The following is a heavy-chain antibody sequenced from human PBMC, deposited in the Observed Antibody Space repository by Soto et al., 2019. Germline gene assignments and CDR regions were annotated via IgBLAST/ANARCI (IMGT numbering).Heavy chain of an antibody. CDR2: ISAYNGNT. J-gene: IGHJ6*03. V-gene: IGHV1-18*01. CDR1: GYTFTSYG. Sequence: ASVKVSCKASGYTFTSYGISWVRQAPGQGLEWMGWISAYNGNTNYAQKLQGRVTMTTDTSTSTAYMELRSLRSDDTAVYYCARDSVYCTNGVCSYYYYYMDVWGKWTTVTVSS. D-gene: IGHD2-8*01. CDR3: ARDSVYCTNGVCSYYYYYMDV.